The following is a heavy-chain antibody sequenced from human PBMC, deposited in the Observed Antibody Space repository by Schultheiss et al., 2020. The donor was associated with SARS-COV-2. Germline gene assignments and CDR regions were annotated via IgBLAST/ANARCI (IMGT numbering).Heavy chain of an antibody. Sequence: SETLSLTCTVSGGSISSYYWSWIRQPPGKGLEWIGYIYYSGSTNYNPSLKSRVTISVDTSKNQFSLKLSSVTAEDTAVYYCARTYDYYDSSGCFDYWGQGTLVTVSS. D-gene: IGHD3-22*01. CDR3: ARTYDYYDSSGCFDY. J-gene: IGHJ4*02. CDR1: GGSISSYY. V-gene: IGHV4-59*12. CDR2: IYYSGST.